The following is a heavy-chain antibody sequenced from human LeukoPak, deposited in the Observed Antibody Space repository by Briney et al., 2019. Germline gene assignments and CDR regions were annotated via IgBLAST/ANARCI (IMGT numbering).Heavy chain of an antibody. Sequence: GGSLRLSCTTSGFNFNNAWMNWVRQAPGKGLEWVGRIKSRTDGGTTVYSAPVKGRFTISRDDSKSTLYLQMNSLRAEDTAVYYCARGPSIAAAEDHFDYWGQGTLVAVSS. CDR1: GFNFNNAW. V-gene: IGHV3-15*07. D-gene: IGHD6-13*01. J-gene: IGHJ4*02. CDR3: ARGPSIAAAEDHFDY. CDR2: IKSRTDGGTT.